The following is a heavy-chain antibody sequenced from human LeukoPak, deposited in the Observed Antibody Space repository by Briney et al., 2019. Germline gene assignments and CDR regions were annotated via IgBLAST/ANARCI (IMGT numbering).Heavy chain of an antibody. Sequence: GGSLRLSCAAAGFTLSTYEMTWVRQAPGGGLEWISFITSSGSPTFYADSVKGRFTIFRDTAKNSLFLQMNNLRGEDTAVYYCARDISSSTRAFDIWGQGTMVTVS. J-gene: IGHJ3*02. CDR3: ARDISSSTRAFDI. CDR1: GFTLSTYE. D-gene: IGHD2-15*01. CDR2: ITSSGSPT. V-gene: IGHV3-48*03.